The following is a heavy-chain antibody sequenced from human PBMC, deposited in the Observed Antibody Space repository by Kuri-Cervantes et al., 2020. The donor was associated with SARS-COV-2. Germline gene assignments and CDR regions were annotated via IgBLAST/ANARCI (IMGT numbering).Heavy chain of an antibody. CDR2: ISGSGGST. V-gene: IGHV3-23*01. J-gene: IGHJ4*02. D-gene: IGHD2-21*01. CDR3: ARERVGVHDY. CDR1: GFTFSSYA. Sequence: GESLKISCAASGFTFSSYAMSWVRQAPGKGLEWVSTISGSGGSTYYADSVKGRFTISRDNSKNTLYLQMNSLRPEDTAVYYCARERVGVHDYWGQGTLVTVSS.